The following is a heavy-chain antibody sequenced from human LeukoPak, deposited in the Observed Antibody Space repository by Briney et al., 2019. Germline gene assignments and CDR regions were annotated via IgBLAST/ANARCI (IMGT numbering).Heavy chain of an antibody. CDR1: GGTFSSYA. V-gene: IGHV1-69*05. D-gene: IGHD6-19*01. CDR2: IIPIFGTA. J-gene: IGHJ4*02. Sequence: ASVKVSCMASGGTFSSYAISWVRQVPGQGLEWMGGIIPIFGTANYAQKFQGRFTITTDESTNTAYMELSSLRFEDTAVYYCARGDNNGWYSDYWGQGTLVTVSS. CDR3: ARGDNNGWYSDY.